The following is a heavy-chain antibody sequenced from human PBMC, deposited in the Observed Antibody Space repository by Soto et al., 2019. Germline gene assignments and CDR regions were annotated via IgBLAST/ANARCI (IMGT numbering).Heavy chain of an antibody. Sequence: SETLSLTCAVYGGSFSGYYWSWIRQPPGKGLEWIGEINHSGSTNYNPSLKSRVTISVDTSRNQFSLKLSSVTAADTAVYYCASGTRMATISYWGQGTLVTVSS. CDR3: ASGTRMATISY. CDR2: INHSGST. V-gene: IGHV4-34*01. J-gene: IGHJ4*02. CDR1: GGSFSGYY. D-gene: IGHD5-12*01.